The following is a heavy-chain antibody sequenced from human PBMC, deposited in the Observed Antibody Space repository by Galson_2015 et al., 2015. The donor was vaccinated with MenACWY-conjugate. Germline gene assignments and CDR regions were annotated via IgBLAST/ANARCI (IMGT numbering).Heavy chain of an antibody. J-gene: IGHJ4*02. CDR1: GYTFTNYW. CDR2: IDPSDSEV. Sequence: QSGAEVKEPGESLEISCKASGYTFTNYWIIWVRQMPGKGLEWMGRIDPSDSEVNYSPSFQGHLTISADKSISTAYLQWSSLGASDTAMYYCARIVGASHFFDYWGQGSLVAVSS. CDR3: ARIVGASHFFDY. V-gene: IGHV5-10-1*01. D-gene: IGHD1-26*01.